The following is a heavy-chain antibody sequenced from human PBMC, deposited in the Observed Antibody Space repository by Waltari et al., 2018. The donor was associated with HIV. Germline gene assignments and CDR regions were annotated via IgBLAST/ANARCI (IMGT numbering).Heavy chain of an antibody. V-gene: IGHV3-7*03. CDR1: GFTFRGHS. CDR2: ITVWHKT. J-gene: IGHJ4*02. CDR3: VKDLMTMNDYPPGGSDL. D-gene: IGHD5-12*01. Sequence: EEQLVESGGRLVQPGGYLRHSCTASGFTFRGHSMNWVRQTPGKGLESVAHITVWHKTFYRDAVQGRFTISRDNAKNSVFLQMNSLRVDDTGIYFCVKDLMTMNDYPPGGSDLWGPGTPVTVSS.